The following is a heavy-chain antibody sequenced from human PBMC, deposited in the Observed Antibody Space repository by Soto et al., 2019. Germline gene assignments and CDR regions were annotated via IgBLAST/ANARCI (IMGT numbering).Heavy chain of an antibody. Sequence: SETLSLTCAVYGGSFSGYYWSWIRQPPGKGLEWIGEINHSGSTNYNPSLKSRVTISVDTSKNQFSLKLSSVTAADTAVYYCARGNWWLRNFDYWGQGTLVTVSS. V-gene: IGHV4-34*01. CDR3: ARGNWWLRNFDY. D-gene: IGHD5-12*01. CDR1: GGSFSGYY. CDR2: INHSGST. J-gene: IGHJ4*02.